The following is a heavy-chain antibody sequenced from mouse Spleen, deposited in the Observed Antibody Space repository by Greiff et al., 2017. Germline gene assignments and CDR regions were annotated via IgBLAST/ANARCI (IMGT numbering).Heavy chain of an antibody. CDR1: GFTFSDFY. CDR3: ARDADDGGPWFAY. CDR2: SRNKANDYTT. J-gene: IGHJ3*01. V-gene: IGHV7-1*01. Sequence: EVQVVESGGGLVQSGRSLRLSCATSGFTFSDFYMEWVRQAPGKGLEWIAASRNKANDYTTEYSASVKGRFIVSRDTSQSILYLQMNALRAEDTAIYYCARDADDGGPWFAYWGQGTLVTVSA. D-gene: IGHD2-12*01.